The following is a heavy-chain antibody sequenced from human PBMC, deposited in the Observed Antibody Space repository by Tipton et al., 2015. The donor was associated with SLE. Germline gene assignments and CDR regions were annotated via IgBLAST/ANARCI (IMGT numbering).Heavy chain of an antibody. D-gene: IGHD5-24*01. Sequence: QSGAEVKKPGASVHVSCKASGYTFISSDITWVRQAPGQGLEWMGWINTNTGHPVYAQGFTGRFVFSLDTSVRTTYLQISSLKAEDTAVYYCARDLQESTFYYSYYGLDVWGQGTTVTVSS. V-gene: IGHV7-4-1*02. CDR2: INTNTGHP. J-gene: IGHJ6*02. CDR3: ARDLQESTFYYSYYGLDV. CDR1: GYTFISSD.